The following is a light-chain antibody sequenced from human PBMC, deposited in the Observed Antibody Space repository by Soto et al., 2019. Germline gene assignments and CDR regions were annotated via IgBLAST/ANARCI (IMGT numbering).Light chain of an antibody. CDR2: KAS. Sequence: DIEMTQSTSTLSGSVGDRVTITCRASQTISSWLAWYQQKPGKAPKLLIYKASSLESGVPSRFSGSGSGTEFTLTISSLQPDDFATYYCQHYNSYSEAFGQGTKVAIK. CDR3: QHYNSYSEA. CDR1: QTISSW. V-gene: IGKV1-5*03. J-gene: IGKJ1*01.